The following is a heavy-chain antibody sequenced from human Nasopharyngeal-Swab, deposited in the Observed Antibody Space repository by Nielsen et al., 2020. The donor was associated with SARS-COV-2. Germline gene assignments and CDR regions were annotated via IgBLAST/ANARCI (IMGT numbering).Heavy chain of an antibody. CDR3: ARGGLQLTIFGVVTPSNWFDP. CDR2: IYYSGST. D-gene: IGHD3-3*01. Sequence: WIRQPPGKGLEWIGYIYYSGSTNYNPSLKSRVTISVDTSKNQFSLKLSSVTAADTAVYYCARGGLQLTIFGVVTPSNWFDPWGQGTLVTVSS. V-gene: IGHV4-59*12. J-gene: IGHJ5*02.